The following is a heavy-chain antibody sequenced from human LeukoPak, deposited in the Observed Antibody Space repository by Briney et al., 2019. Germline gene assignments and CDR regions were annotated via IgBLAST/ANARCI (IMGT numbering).Heavy chain of an antibody. CDR2: IRKDGSDK. CDR1: GFTFSTNG. D-gene: IGHD2-15*01. Sequence: PGGSLRLSCAASGFTFSTNGIHWVRQAPGKGLEWVTYIRKDGSDKWYAKSVKGRFTISRDNSKNTAILQMNSLRPEDTALYYCAKDDQWSLDHWGQGALVTVSS. CDR3: AKDDQWSLDH. V-gene: IGHV3-30*02. J-gene: IGHJ5*02.